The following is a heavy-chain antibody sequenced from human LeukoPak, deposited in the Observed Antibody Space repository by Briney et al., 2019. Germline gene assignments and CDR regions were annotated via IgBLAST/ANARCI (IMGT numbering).Heavy chain of an antibody. CDR1: GFTFDDYA. V-gene: IGHV3-9*01. J-gene: IGHJ3*02. Sequence: GGSLRLSCAASGFTFDDYAMHWVQRAPGKGLEWVSGISWNSGSIGYADSVMGRFTISRDNAKNTLYLQMNSLRAEDTAVYYCARDGHYDAFDIWGQGTMVTVSS. CDR2: ISWNSGSI. CDR3: ARDGHYDAFDI.